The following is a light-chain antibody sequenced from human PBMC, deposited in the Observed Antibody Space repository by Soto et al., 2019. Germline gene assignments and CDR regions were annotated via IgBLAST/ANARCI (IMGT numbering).Light chain of an antibody. V-gene: IGKV1-39*01. J-gene: IGKJ1*01. CDR3: QQSYGTPRT. CDR1: QSISSY. CDR2: AAS. Sequence: DIQMTQSPSSLSASVGDRVTITCRARQSISSYLNWYQQKPGKAPKLLIYAASSLQSGVPSRFSGSGSGTDFTLTISSLQPEDFATYYCQQSYGTPRTFGQGTKVEIK.